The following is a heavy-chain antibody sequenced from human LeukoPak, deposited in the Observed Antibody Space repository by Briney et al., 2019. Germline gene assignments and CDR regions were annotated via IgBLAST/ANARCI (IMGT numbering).Heavy chain of an antibody. CDR3: ARDLGGYVVYFDY. CDR2: IKQDGSEK. D-gene: IGHD5-12*01. V-gene: IGHV3-7*01. J-gene: IGHJ4*02. Sequence: GGSLRLSCAASGFTFSSYWMSWVRQAPGKGLEWVANIKQDGSEKYYVDSVKGRFTISRDNAKNSLYLQMNSLRAEDTAVYYCARDLGGYVVYFDYWGQGMLVTVSS. CDR1: GFTFSSYW.